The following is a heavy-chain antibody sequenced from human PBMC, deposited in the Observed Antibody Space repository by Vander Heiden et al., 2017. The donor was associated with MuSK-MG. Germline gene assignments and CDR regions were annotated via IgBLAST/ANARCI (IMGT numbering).Heavy chain of an antibody. J-gene: IGHJ4*02. D-gene: IGHD4-17*01. Sequence: QVQLQESGPGLVKPSETLSLTCSVSGSSISSGYYWGWIRQPPGKGLEWIGSIYHTGSTYYNPSLKSRVTISVDTSKKQFSLKLTSVTAADTAVYFCAREATVTAKSFDYWGQGTPVTVSS. V-gene: IGHV4-38-2*02. CDR1: GSSISSGYY. CDR2: IYHTGST. CDR3: AREATVTAKSFDY.